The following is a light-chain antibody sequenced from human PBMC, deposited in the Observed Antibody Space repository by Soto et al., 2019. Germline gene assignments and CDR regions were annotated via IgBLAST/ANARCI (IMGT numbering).Light chain of an antibody. V-gene: IGKV1-9*01. J-gene: IGKJ3*01. Sequence: DIQLTQSPSFLSASVGDRVTITCRASQGISSYLAWYQQKPGKAPKLLIYAASTLQSVVPSRFSGSGSGTEFTLTISSLQPEDFATYYCQQLNSYPPLFTFGPGTKVDIK. CDR3: QQLNSYPPLFT. CDR2: AAS. CDR1: QGISSY.